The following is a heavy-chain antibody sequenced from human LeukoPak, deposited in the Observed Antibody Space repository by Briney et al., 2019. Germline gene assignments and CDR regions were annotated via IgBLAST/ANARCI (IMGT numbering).Heavy chain of an antibody. CDR2: IYYSGST. J-gene: IGHJ6*03. CDR1: GGSISSGGYS. Sequence: NSSETLSLTCAVSGGSISSGGYSWSWIRQPPGKGLEWIGYIYYSGSTNYNPSLKSRVTISVDTSKNQFSLKLSSVTAADTAVYYCAREGPGETGGFGELFGRYYYYYMDVWGKGTTVTVSS. D-gene: IGHD3-10*01. V-gene: IGHV4-61*08. CDR3: AREGPGETGGFGELFGRYYYYYMDV.